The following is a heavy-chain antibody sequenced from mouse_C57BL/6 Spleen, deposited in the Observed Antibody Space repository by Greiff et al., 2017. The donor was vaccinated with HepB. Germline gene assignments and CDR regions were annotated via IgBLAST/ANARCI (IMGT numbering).Heavy chain of an antibody. CDR3: AREYWYFDV. J-gene: IGHJ1*03. CDR2: IYPGGGYT. CDR1: GYTFTNYW. Sequence: QVHVKQSGAELVRPGTSVKMSCKASGYTFTNYWIGWAKQRPGHGLEWIGDIYPGGGYTNYNEKFKGKATLTADKSSSTAYMQFSSLTSEDSAIYYCAREYWYFDVWGTGTTVTVSS. V-gene: IGHV1-63*01.